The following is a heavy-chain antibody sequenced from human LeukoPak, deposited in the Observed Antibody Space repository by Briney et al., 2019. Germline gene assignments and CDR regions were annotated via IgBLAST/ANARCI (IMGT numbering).Heavy chain of an antibody. D-gene: IGHD2/OR15-2a*01. J-gene: IGHJ6*02. CDR2: INGAGTTI. V-gene: IGHV3-11*01. CDR3: ARARGYCDSVLCYPFYFGLDV. CDR1: GFAFSDYY. Sequence: GSLRLSCAASGFAFSDYYMTWIRQAPGKGLEWVAYINGAGTTIYSADSVKGRFTISRDNAKYSLYLQMNSLRAEDTAVYYCARARGYCDSVLCYPFYFGLDVWAKGPRSPSP.